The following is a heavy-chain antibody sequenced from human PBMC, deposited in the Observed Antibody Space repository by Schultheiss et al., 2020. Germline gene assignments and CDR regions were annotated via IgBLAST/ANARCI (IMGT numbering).Heavy chain of an antibody. D-gene: IGHD6-19*01. CDR1: GFTSSSHE. Sequence: GGSLRLSCAVSGFTSSSHEMNWVRQTPGKGLEWVSYISSGSTTMYYADSVKGRFTISRDNAKNSLFLQMNSLRVEDTAVYYCARGPAWLVRSYLDSWGQGTLVTVSS. V-gene: IGHV3-48*03. CDR3: ARGPAWLVRSYLDS. CDR2: ISSGSTTM. J-gene: IGHJ4*02.